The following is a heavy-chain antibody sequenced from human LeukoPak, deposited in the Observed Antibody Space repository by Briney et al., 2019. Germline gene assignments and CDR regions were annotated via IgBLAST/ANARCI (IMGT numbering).Heavy chain of an antibody. CDR3: AKSSTYYDYVWGSYRPNWFDP. D-gene: IGHD3-16*02. J-gene: IGHJ5*02. CDR2: IKQDGSEK. Sequence: GGSLRLSCAASGFTFSSYWMSWVRQAPGKGLEWVANIKQDGSEKYYVDSVKGRFTISRDNAKNSLYLQTSSLRAEDTAVYYCAKSSTYYDYVWGSYRPNWFDPWGQGTLVTVSS. CDR1: GFTFSSYW. V-gene: IGHV3-7*01.